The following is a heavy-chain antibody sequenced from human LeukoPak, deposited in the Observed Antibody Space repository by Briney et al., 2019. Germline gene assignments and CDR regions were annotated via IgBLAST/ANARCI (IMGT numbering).Heavy chain of an antibody. CDR2: INPNSGGT. V-gene: IGHV1-2*02. Sequence: GASVKVSCKASGYTFTDYYIHCVRQAPGQGLEWMGWINPNSGGTNYAQKFQGRVTMTRDTSFSTAFMELSRLRSDDTAVYYCARSPSGGLVGATLQGAFDIWGQGTMVTVSS. CDR1: GYTFTDYY. J-gene: IGHJ3*02. CDR3: ARSPSGGLVGATLQGAFDI. D-gene: IGHD1-26*01.